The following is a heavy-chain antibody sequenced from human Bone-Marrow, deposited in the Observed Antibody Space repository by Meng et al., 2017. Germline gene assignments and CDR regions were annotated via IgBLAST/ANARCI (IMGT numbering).Heavy chain of an antibody. V-gene: IGHV3-21*06. CDR1: GFTFSSYS. CDR3: ARDTDWHNFDC. CDR2: ISSSSSYI. J-gene: IGHJ4*02. D-gene: IGHD3/OR15-3a*01. Sequence: GESLKISCAASGFTFSSYSMNWVRQAPGKGLEWVSSISSSSSYIYYADSVKGRFTISRDNAKNSLYLEMSSLRAEDTAVYYCARDTDWHNFDCWGQGVPVTVSS.